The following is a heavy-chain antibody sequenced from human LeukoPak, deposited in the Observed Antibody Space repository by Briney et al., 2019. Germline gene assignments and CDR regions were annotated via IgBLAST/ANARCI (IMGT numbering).Heavy chain of an antibody. CDR1: GGTFSSYA. V-gene: IGHV1-69*05. CDR3: ARVGGSSWYGYYFDY. J-gene: IGHJ4*02. Sequence: SVKVSCKASGGTFSSYAISWVRQAPGQGGEWMGRIIPIFGTANYAQKFQGRVTITTDEETSTAYMELSSLRSEDTAVYYCARVGGSSWYGYYFDYWGQGTLVTVSS. CDR2: IIPIFGTA. D-gene: IGHD6-13*01.